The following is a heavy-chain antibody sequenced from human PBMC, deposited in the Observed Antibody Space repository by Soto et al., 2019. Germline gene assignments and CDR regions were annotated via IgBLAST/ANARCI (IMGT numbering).Heavy chain of an antibody. CDR1: GFTFSSYA. CDR3: ARDRGLNNPPLAEYFQH. Sequence: QVQLVESGGGVVQPGRSLRLSCAASGFTFSSYAMHWVRQAPGKGLEWVAVISYDGSNKYYADSVKGRFTISRDNSKNTLYLQMNSLRAEDTAVYYCARDRGLNNPPLAEYFQHWGQGTLVTVSS. J-gene: IGHJ1*01. CDR2: ISYDGSNK. D-gene: IGHD3-10*01. V-gene: IGHV3-30-3*01.